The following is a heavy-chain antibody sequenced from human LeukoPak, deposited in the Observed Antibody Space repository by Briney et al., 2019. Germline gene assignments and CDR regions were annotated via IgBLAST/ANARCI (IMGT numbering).Heavy chain of an antibody. D-gene: IGHD6-19*01. CDR2: ISGSGGST. CDR3: AKSEWLGYYFDY. CDR1: GFTFSSYA. V-gene: IGHV3-23*01. J-gene: IGHJ4*02. Sequence: SGGSLRLSCAASGFTFSSYAMSWVRQAPGKGLEWVSAISGSGGSTYYADSVKGRLTISRDNSKNTLYLQMNSLGAEDTAVYYCAKSEWLGYYFDYWGQGTLVTVSS.